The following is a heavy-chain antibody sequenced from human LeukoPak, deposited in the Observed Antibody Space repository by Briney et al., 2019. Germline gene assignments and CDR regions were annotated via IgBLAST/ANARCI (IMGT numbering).Heavy chain of an antibody. CDR3: AKRTYSGSGAFDY. V-gene: IGHV3-23*01. Sequence: GGSLRLSCAASGFTFSNYAMSWVRQAPGKGLEWISTITDSGITYYADSVRGRFTISRDNSRNTLYLQMNSLRAEDTAVYYCAKRTYSGSGAFDYWGQGTLVTVSS. J-gene: IGHJ4*02. D-gene: IGHD3-10*01. CDR2: ITDSGIT. CDR1: GFTFSNYA.